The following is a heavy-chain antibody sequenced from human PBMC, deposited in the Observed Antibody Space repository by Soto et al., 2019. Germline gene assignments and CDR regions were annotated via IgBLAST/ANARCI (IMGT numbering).Heavy chain of an antibody. V-gene: IGHV3-15*01. CDR3: RGADYDFWSGYPYGMDV. J-gene: IGHJ6*02. CDR1: GFTFSNAW. CDR2: IKSKTDGGTT. Sequence: PGGSLRLSCAASGFTFSNAWMSWVRQAPGKGLEWVGRIKSKTDGGTTDYAAPVKGRFTISRDDSKNTLYLQMNSLKTEDTAVYYCRGADYDFWSGYPYGMDVWGQGTTVTVSS. D-gene: IGHD3-3*01.